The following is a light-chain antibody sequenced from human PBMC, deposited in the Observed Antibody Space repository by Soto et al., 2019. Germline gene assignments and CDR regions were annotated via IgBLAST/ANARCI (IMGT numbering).Light chain of an antibody. CDR1: SSDVGAYIY. J-gene: IGLJ7*01. CDR2: DVS. CDR3: NSYTSTSTFV. V-gene: IGLV2-14*01. Sequence: QSVLTQPASVSGSPGQSITISCTGTSSDVGAYIYVSWYQQHPGEAPKLMIYDVSHRPSGVSNRFSGSKSGNTASLTISGLQAEDEADYYCNSYTSTSTFVFGTGTQLTVL.